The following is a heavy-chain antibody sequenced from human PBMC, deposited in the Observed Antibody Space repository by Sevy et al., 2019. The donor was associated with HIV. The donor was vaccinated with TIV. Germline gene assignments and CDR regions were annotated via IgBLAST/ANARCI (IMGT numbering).Heavy chain of an antibody. CDR2: INQDGSEI. J-gene: IGHJ6*02. CDR1: GIRISSHW. CDR3: ARAMGV. V-gene: IGHV3-7*01. Sequence: GGSLRLSCVGAGIRISSHWMNWVRQAPGKGLEWVAKINQDGSEIYYVGSVKGRFTISRDNARNSGYLQMHSLSVEDSGVYYCARAMGVWGQGTTVTVSS.